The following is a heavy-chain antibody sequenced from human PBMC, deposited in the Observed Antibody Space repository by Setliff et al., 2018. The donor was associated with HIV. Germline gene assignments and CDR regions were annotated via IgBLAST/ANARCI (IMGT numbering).Heavy chain of an antibody. V-gene: IGHV4-39*01. D-gene: IGHD3-22*01. CDR1: GDSISSTSYL. J-gene: IGHJ4*02. CDR2: VYYSGSS. Sequence: SETLSLTCTVSGDSISSTSYLWGWIRQSPGKGLAWIASVYYSGSSYYNPSLKSRVTISVDTSSNRFSLRLTSVTAADTAVYYCARVGYYDSSFVYWGQGTLVTVSS. CDR3: ARVGYYDSSFVY.